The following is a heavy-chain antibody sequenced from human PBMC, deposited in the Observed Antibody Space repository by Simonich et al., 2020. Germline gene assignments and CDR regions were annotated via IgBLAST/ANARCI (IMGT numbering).Heavy chain of an antibody. V-gene: IGHV3-30*07. CDR3: ARDRNWGWFDP. D-gene: IGHD7-27*01. CDR1: GFTFSSYA. Sequence: QVQLVESGGGVVQPGRSLRLSCAASGFTFSSYAMHWVRQAPGKGLGWGAVKTYDGSNKYYADSVKGRFTISRDNSKNTLYLQMNSLRAEDTAVYYCARDRNWGWFDPWGQGTLVTVSS. CDR2: KTYDGSNK. J-gene: IGHJ5*02.